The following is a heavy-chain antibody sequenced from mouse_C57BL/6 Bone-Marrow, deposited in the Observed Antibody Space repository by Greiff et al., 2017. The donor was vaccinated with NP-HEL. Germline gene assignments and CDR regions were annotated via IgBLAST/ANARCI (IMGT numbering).Heavy chain of an antibody. J-gene: IGHJ2*01. CDR1: GFTFSSYA. CDR3: TRGGVFDY. Sequence: EVQLVESGDGLVKPGGSLKLSCAASGFTFSSYAMSWVRQTPEQRLEWVAYISSGGDYIYYADTVKGRFTFSRDTARNTLYLQMSSLKAEDTALYYCTRGGVFDYGGQGTTLTVSS. V-gene: IGHV5-9-1*02. CDR2: ISSGGDYI.